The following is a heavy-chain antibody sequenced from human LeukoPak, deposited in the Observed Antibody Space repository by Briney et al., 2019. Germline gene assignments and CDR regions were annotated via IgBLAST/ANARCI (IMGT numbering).Heavy chain of an antibody. Sequence: GGSLRLSCAASGFTFSSYWMSWVRQAPGKGLEWVANIKQDGSEKYYVDSVKGRFTISRDNAKNSLYLQMNSLRAEDTAVYYCAGPPIAVAAADAFDIWGQGTMVTVSS. CDR2: IKQDGSEK. CDR3: AGPPIAVAAADAFDI. J-gene: IGHJ3*02. D-gene: IGHD6-19*01. CDR1: GFTFSSYW. V-gene: IGHV3-7*01.